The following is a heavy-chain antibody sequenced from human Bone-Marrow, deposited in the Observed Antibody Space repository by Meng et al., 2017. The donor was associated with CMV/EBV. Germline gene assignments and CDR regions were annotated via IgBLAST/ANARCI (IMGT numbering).Heavy chain of an antibody. CDR1: GFTFSSYG. J-gene: IGHJ6*02. CDR2: IRYDGSNK. D-gene: IGHD3-3*01. CDR3: ARDTEYYDFWSGYSGGSYYYYGMDV. V-gene: IGHV3-30*02. Sequence: GESLKISCAASGFTFSSYGMHWVRQAPGKGLEWVAFIRYDGSNKYYADSVKGRFTISRDNSKNTLYLQMNSLRAEDTAVYYCARDTEYYDFWSGYSGGSYYYYGMDVWGQGTTVTVSS.